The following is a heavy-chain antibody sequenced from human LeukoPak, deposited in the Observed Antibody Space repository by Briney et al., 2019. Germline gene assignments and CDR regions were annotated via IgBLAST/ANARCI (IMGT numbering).Heavy chain of an antibody. CDR2: INPSDDST. V-gene: IGHV1-46*01. J-gene: IGHJ4*02. Sequence: ASVKVSCKASGYTFTSYDINWVRQAPGQGLEWMGIINPSDDSTRYAQKFQGRVTMTKDTSTNTVYMHLSSLSSDDTAVYYFAIAYYESSAYRHAVYFDYWGQGTLVTVSS. CDR1: GYTFTSYD. CDR3: AIAYYESSAYRHAVYFDY. D-gene: IGHD3-22*01.